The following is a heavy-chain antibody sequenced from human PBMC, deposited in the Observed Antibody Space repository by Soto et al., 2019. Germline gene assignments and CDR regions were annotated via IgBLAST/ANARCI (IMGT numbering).Heavy chain of an antibody. CDR1: GGSISSYY. J-gene: IGHJ4*02. V-gene: IGHV4-59*08. CDR3: ARRYSSSFDY. Sequence: QVQLQESGPGLVKPSETLSLTCTVSGGSISSYYWSWIRQPPGKGLEWIGYIYYSGSTTYNPSLESRVTISVDTSKNQFSLKLSSVTAADTAVYYCARRYSSSFDYWGQGTLVTVSS. D-gene: IGHD6-13*01. CDR2: IYYSGST.